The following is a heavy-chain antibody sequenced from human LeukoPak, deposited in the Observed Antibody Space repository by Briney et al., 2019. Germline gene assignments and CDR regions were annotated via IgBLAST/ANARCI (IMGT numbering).Heavy chain of an antibody. CDR1: GFTFSDYY. V-gene: IGHV3-11*01. D-gene: IGHD6-6*01. CDR3: ARGGREYSSSYDL. CDR2: ISSSGSSI. Sequence: GGSLRLSCAASGFTFSDYYMSWIRQAPGKGLEWVSYISSSGSSIYYADSVKGRFTISRDNAKNSLYLQMNSLRVEDTAVYYYARGGREYSSSYDLWGQGTLVTVSS. J-gene: IGHJ5*02.